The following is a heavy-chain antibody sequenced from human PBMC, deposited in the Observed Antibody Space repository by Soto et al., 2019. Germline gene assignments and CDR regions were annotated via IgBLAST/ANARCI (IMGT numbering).Heavy chain of an antibody. CDR2: IWYDGSNK. Sequence: QVQLVESGGGVVQPGRSLRLSCAASGFTFSSYGMHWVRQAPGKGLEWVAVIWYDGSNKYYADSVKGRFTISRDNSKNTLYLQMNSLRAEDTAVYYCARDPLKTPLYGEPKYYYYGMDVWGQGTTVTVSS. CDR3: ARDPLKTPLYGEPKYYYYGMDV. D-gene: IGHD4-17*01. CDR1: GFTFSSYG. V-gene: IGHV3-33*01. J-gene: IGHJ6*02.